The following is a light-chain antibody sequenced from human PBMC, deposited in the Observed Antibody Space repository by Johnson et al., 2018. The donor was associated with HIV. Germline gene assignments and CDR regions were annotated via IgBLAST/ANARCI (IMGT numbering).Light chain of an antibody. CDR2: EKN. Sequence: QSVLTQPPSVSAAPGQKVTISCSGSSSDMGNYAVSWYQQLPGTAPKLLIYEKNKRPSGIPDRFSASKSGTSATLVITGLQTGDEADYYCGAWDSSLSAHFVFGTGTKVTVL. V-gene: IGLV1-51*02. J-gene: IGLJ1*01. CDR3: GAWDSSLSAHFV. CDR1: SSDMGNYA.